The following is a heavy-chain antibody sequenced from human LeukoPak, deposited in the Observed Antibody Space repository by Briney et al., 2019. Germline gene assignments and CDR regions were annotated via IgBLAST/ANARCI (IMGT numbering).Heavy chain of an antibody. CDR2: IYYSVST. CDR1: GGSVSSYY. D-gene: IGHD7-27*01. Sequence: PSKTLSLTCTVSGGSVSSYYWSWIRQPPGKGLEWIGYIYYSVSTNYNPSLKSRVIISVDASKNQFSLKLSSVTAADTAVYYCARGRWGPFDYWGQGTLVTVSS. V-gene: IGHV4-59*02. J-gene: IGHJ4*02. CDR3: ARGRWGPFDY.